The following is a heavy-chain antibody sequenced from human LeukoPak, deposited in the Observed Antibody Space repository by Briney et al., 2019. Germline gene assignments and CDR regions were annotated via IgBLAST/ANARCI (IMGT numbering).Heavy chain of an antibody. D-gene: IGHD3-10*01. CDR1: GFTFSTYW. CDR3: ARRYYCEP. J-gene: IGHJ3*01. CDR2: IKSDGTST. V-gene: IGHV3-74*01. Sequence: GGSLRLSCAVSGFTFSTYWMHWVRQAPGKGLVWVSRIKSDGTSTSYADSVKGRFTISRDNAKNTLYLQMNSLRAEDTAVYYCARRYYCEPWGQGTMVTVSS.